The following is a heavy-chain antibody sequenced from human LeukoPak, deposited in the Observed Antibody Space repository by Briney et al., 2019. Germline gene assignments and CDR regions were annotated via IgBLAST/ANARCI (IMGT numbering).Heavy chain of an antibody. D-gene: IGHD3-22*01. CDR1: GGSISGSSYY. CDR3: ARQYYDSTGYYYFDH. V-gene: IGHV4-39*01. Sequence: SETLSLTCTVSGGSISGSSYYWGWIRQPPGKGLEWIGSLYYSGSTHYNPSLKSRVTISGDTSKSQFSLKLTSVTAADTAMYYCARQYYDSTGYYYFDHWGQGTLVTVSS. CDR2: LYYSGST. J-gene: IGHJ4*02.